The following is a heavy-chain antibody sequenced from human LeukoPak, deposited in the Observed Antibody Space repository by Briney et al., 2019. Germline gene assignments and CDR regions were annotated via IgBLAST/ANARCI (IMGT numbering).Heavy chain of an antibody. Sequence: GGSLRLSCAASGFTVSSNYMSWVRQAPGKGLEWVSVIYSGGSTYYADSVKGRFTISRDNSKNTLYLQMNSLRAEDTAVYYCARELHCGGDCYAFDIWGQGTMVTVSS. CDR2: IYSGGST. J-gene: IGHJ3*02. D-gene: IGHD2-21*02. V-gene: IGHV3-53*01. CDR1: GFTVSSNY. CDR3: ARELHCGGDCYAFDI.